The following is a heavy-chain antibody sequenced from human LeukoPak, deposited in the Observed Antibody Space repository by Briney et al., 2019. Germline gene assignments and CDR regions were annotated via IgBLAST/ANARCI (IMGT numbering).Heavy chain of an antibody. D-gene: IGHD6-13*01. Sequence: ASVKVSCKASGYTFTSYGISWVRQAPGQGLEWMVWISGYNDNTNYAQNLQGRVTMTTDTSTSTAYMELRSLRSDDTAVYYCARGRYPHTSSWYGDAFDIWGQGTMVTVSS. CDR1: GYTFTSYG. J-gene: IGHJ3*02. CDR2: ISGYNDNT. CDR3: ARGRYPHTSSWYGDAFDI. V-gene: IGHV1-18*01.